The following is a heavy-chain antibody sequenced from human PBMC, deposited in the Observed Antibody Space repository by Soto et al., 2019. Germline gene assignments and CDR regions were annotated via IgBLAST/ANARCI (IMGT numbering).Heavy chain of an antibody. J-gene: IGHJ4*02. D-gene: IGHD5-12*01. Sequence: PSETLSLTCTISGGSLSSYYWSWIRQPPGKGLEWIGYIYYSGSTNYNPSLKSRVTISVDTSKNQFSLKLSSVTAADTAVYYCARVNWDRWLHWYFDYWGQGTLVTVSS. CDR1: GGSLSSYY. V-gene: IGHV4-59*01. CDR3: ARVNWDRWLHWYFDY. CDR2: IYYSGST.